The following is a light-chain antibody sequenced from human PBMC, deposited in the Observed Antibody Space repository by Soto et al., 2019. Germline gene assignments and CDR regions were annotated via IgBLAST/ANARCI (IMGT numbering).Light chain of an antibody. CDR1: QSVSSTS. Sequence: EIVLTQSPGTLSLSPGERATLSCRASQSVSSTSLAWYRHKPGQAPRLLMYDAFSRATDIPDRISGSGSGTDFTLTISSLEPEDFAVYYCKHYTDSPPSYTFGQGTKLEIK. J-gene: IGKJ2*01. V-gene: IGKV3-20*01. CDR2: DAF. CDR3: KHYTDSPPSYT.